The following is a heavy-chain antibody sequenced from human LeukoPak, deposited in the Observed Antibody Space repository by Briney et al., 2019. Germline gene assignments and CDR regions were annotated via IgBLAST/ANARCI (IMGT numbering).Heavy chain of an antibody. V-gene: IGHV1-46*01. CDR2: INPSGGST. D-gene: IGHD6-13*01. CDR1: GYTFTSYY. CDR3: ARVGYDSSVDYYYYYMDV. J-gene: IGHJ6*03. Sequence: ASVKVSCKASGYTFTSYYMHWVRQAPGQGLGWMGIINPSGGSTSYAQKFQGRVTMTRDMSTSTVYMELSSLRAEDTAVYYCARVGYDSSVDYYYYYMDVWGKGTTVTVSS.